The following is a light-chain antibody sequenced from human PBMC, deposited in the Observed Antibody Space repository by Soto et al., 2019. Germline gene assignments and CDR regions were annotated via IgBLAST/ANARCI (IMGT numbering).Light chain of an antibody. CDR2: NAY. CDR3: QQYDGSPRT. J-gene: IGKJ1*01. V-gene: IGKV3-20*01. Sequence: EIVLTQSPGTLSVSPGERATLSCRASQSLNSNSLAWYQQKPGQAPRLLIYNAYNRASGIPDRFSGSGCGTDFTLTISRLEPEDFVVYHCQQYDGSPRTFGQGTKVEVK. CDR1: QSLNSNS.